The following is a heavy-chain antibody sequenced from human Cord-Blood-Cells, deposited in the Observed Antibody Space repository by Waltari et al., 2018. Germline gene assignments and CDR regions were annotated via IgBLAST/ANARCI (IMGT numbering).Heavy chain of an antibody. V-gene: IGHV4-34*01. CDR3: ARGSDYDFWSGYYGDYYYGMDV. Sequence: QVQLQQWGAGRLKPSETLSLTCAVYGGSFSGYYWSWLSQPPGKGLEWIGEINHSGRTNYNPSLKCRVTISVDTSKNQFSLKLSSVTAADTAVYYCARGSDYDFWSGYYGDYYYGMDVWGQGTTVTVSS. CDR2: INHSGRT. CDR1: GGSFSGYY. D-gene: IGHD3-3*01. J-gene: IGHJ6*02.